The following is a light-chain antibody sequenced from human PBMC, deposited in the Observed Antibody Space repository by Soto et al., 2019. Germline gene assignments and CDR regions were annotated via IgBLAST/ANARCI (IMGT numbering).Light chain of an antibody. Sequence: DIVLTQSPGTLSLSPWERATLSCRSSQSVSSNYLAWYQQKPDQAPRLVIYDVSGRATGIPDRFSGSGSGTDFTLTISRLEPEDSAVYYCQQYGISPTFGQGTKVELK. CDR1: QSVSSNY. J-gene: IGKJ1*01. CDR3: QQYGISPT. V-gene: IGKV3-20*01. CDR2: DVS.